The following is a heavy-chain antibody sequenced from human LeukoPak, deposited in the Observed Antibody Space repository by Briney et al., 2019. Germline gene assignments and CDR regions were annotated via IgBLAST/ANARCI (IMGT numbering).Heavy chain of an antibody. D-gene: IGHD3-22*01. Sequence: GGSLRLSCAASGFTFSSYEMNWVRQAPGKGLEWVSYISSSGSTIYYADSVKGRFTISRDSAKNSLYLQMNSLRAEDTAVYYCARDRSMIVVVMPDAFDIWGQGTMVTVSS. CDR3: ARDRSMIVVVMPDAFDI. CDR2: ISSSGSTI. V-gene: IGHV3-48*03. J-gene: IGHJ3*02. CDR1: GFTFSSYE.